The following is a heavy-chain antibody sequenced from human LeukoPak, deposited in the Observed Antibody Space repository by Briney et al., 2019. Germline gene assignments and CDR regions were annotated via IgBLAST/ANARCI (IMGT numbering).Heavy chain of an antibody. CDR1: GYTFTSSG. CDR3: ARTPAAVATIPHYFDY. V-gene: IGHV1-18*01. Sequence: ASVKVSCKASGYTFTSSGISWVRQAPGQGLEWMGWISAYNGNTNYAQKLQGRVTMTTDTSTSTAYMELSSLRSEDTAVYYCARTPAAVATIPHYFDYWGQGTLVTVS. CDR2: ISAYNGNT. D-gene: IGHD5-12*01. J-gene: IGHJ4*02.